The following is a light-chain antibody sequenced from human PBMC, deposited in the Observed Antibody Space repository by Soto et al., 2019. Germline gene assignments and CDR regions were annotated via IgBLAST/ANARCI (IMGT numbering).Light chain of an antibody. CDR2: DVN. Sequence: QSVLTQPASVSGSPGQSITISCTGTSRDVGSYNLVSWYQKHPGKAPKLMIYDVNKRPSGVPYRFSGSRSGNTASLTISGLQAEDEADYYCCSTAGNYTLVFGGGTKLTVL. V-gene: IGLV2-23*02. CDR1: SRDVGSYNL. J-gene: IGLJ2*01. CDR3: CSTAGNYTLV.